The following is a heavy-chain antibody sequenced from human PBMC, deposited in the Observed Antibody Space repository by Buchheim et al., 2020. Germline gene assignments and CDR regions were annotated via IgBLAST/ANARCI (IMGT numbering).Heavy chain of an antibody. D-gene: IGHD6-13*01. V-gene: IGHV1-69*01. CDR3: TRSISIAPTGTDY. Sequence: QVHLVQSGAEVKQPGSSVRVSCEASGGTFSDYTISWVRQAPGQGLEWMGGIIPIFGTPNYAQKFQGRVTITADESSRPAFIELSNLRSEDTAVYYCTRSISIAPTGTDYWGQGTL. J-gene: IGHJ4*02. CDR1: GGTFSDYT. CDR2: IIPIFGTP.